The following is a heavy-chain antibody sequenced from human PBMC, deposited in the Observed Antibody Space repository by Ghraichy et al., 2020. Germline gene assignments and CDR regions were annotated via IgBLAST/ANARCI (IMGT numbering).Heavy chain of an antibody. CDR3: ARDRYYDNSDLFFESAY. V-gene: IGHV1-69*13. Sequence: SVKVSCKTSGGIFKTYGVSWVRQAPGQGLEWVGGILPAFGTTRYSQPFQDRVTITADESTSTVYMELSSLRSEDTAVYYCARDRYYDNSDLFFESAYWGQGTLVTVSS. CDR2: ILPAFGTT. J-gene: IGHJ4*02. D-gene: IGHD3-22*01. CDR1: GGIFKTYG.